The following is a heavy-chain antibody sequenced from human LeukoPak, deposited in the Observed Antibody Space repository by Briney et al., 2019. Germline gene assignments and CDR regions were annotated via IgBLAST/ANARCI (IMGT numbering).Heavy chain of an antibody. V-gene: IGHV3-9*01. CDR1: GFTFDDYG. J-gene: IGHJ4*02. D-gene: IGHD3-10*01. CDR2: IDWNSGAI. Sequence: GGSLRLSCGASGFTFDDYGMPWVRKAPGKGLEWVSGIDWNSGAIGYAGSVKGRFTISRDNAKNSLHLQMNSLRTEDTSLYYCVKVRAANLFGSGAFDDWGQGTLVTVSS. CDR3: VKVRAANLFGSGAFDD.